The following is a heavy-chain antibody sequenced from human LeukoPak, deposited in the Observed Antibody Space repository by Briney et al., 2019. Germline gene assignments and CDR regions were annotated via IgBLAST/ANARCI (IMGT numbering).Heavy chain of an antibody. V-gene: IGHV4-59*01. CDR3: ARAISTGYYKRWFDP. Sequence: PSETLSLTCTVSGGSISSYYWSWIRQPPGKGLEWIGYIYYSGSTNYNPSLKSRVTISVDTSKNQFSLKLSSVTAADTAVYYCARAISTGYYKRWFDPWGQGTLVTVSS. CDR2: IYYSGST. CDR1: GGSISSYY. D-gene: IGHD3-9*01. J-gene: IGHJ5*02.